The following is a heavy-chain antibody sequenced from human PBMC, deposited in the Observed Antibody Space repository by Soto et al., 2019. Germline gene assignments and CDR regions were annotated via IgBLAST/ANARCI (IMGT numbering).Heavy chain of an antibody. V-gene: IGHV6-1*01. Sequence: SQTLSLTCAISGDSVSSNSAAWNWIRQSPSRGLEWLGRTYYRSKWYNDYAVSVKSRITINPDTSKNQFSLQLNSVTPEDTVVYYCARTYYYDSSFTISDWGQGTLVTVSS. CDR3: ARTYYYDSSFTISD. D-gene: IGHD3-22*01. CDR1: GDSVSSNSAA. CDR2: TYYRSKWYN. J-gene: IGHJ4*02.